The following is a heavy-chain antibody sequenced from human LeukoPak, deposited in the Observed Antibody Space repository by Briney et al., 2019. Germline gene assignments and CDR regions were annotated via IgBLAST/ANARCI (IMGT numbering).Heavy chain of an antibody. CDR2: IYTSGAT. CDR1: GGSISSYY. D-gene: IGHD1-26*01. CDR3: ARDVGASNFDY. Sequence: PSETLSLTCTVSGGSISSYYWSWIRQPAGKGLEWIGRIYTSGATKYSASLKSRVTISVDKSKSQLSLKLRSVTAADTAVYYCARDVGASNFDYWGQGTLVTVSS. V-gene: IGHV4-4*07. J-gene: IGHJ4*02.